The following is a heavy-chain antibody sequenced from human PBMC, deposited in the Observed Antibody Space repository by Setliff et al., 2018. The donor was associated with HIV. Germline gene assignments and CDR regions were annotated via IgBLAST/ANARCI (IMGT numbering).Heavy chain of an antibody. J-gene: IGHJ3*01. CDR2: IYHTGTT. CDR3: ARDHELGAFDL. V-gene: IGHV4-59*02. Sequence: PSETLSLTCRVSGMSVSGYYWSWIRQSPGKGLEWIGYIYHTGTTSYNPPLKSRVTIQIDRSNNHFSLNLRSATTADTAVYFCARDHELGAFDLWGQGTMVTVSS. CDR1: GMSVSGYY. D-gene: IGHD1-26*01.